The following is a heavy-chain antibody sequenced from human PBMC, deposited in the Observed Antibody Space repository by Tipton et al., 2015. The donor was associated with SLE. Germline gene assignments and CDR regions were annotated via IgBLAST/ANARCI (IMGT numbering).Heavy chain of an antibody. CDR2: INHSGST. V-gene: IGHV4-34*01. CDR3: ARRGVDTAMAYYFDY. CDR1: GGSFSGYY. Sequence: TLSLTCAVYGGSFSGYYWSWIRQPPGKGLEWIGEINHSGSTNYNPSLKSRVTISVDTSKNQFYLKLSSVTAADTAVYYCARRGVDTAMAYYFDYWGQGTLVTVSS. D-gene: IGHD5-18*01. J-gene: IGHJ4*02.